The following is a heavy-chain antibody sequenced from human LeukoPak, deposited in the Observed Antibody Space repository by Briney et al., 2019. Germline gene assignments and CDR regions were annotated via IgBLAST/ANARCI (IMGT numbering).Heavy chain of an antibody. V-gene: IGHV3-23*01. D-gene: IGHD3-10*01. J-gene: IGHJ3*02. CDR1: GFTFSSFT. CDR3: AKDTRMVRGVIGAFDI. Sequence: GGSLRLSCAASGFTFSSFTMNWVRQAPGKGLEWVSAISGSGGSTYYADSVKGRFTISRDNSKNTLYLQMNSLRAEDTAVYYCAKDTRMVRGVIGAFDIWGQGTMVTVSS. CDR2: ISGSGGST.